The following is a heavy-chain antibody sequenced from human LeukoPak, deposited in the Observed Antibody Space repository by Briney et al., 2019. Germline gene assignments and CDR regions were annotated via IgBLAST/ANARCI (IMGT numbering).Heavy chain of an antibody. CDR2: ISGDGGST. Sequence: PGGSLRLSCAASGFTFDDYAMHWVRQAPGKGLEWVSLISGDGGSTYYADSVKGRFTISRDNSKNSLYPQMNSLRTEDTALYYCATGISSSSWYGYYYYGMDVWGQGTTVTVSS. CDR1: GFTFDDYA. J-gene: IGHJ6*02. CDR3: ATGISSSSWYGYYYYGMDV. V-gene: IGHV3-43*02. D-gene: IGHD6-13*01.